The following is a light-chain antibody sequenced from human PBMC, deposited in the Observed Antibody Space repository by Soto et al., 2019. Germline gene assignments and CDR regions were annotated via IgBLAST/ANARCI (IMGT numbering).Light chain of an antibody. V-gene: IGKV1-5*03. CDR2: KAS. CDR1: QSITGW. Sequence: DIQMTQSPPTLSASVGARAPISCRASQSITGWLAWYQQKPGKAPQLLIYKASTLKSGVPSRFSGSGSGTEFTLTISSLQPDDFATXXXXXXXXXSEAFGQGTKVDIK. J-gene: IGKJ1*01. CDR3: XXXXXXSEA.